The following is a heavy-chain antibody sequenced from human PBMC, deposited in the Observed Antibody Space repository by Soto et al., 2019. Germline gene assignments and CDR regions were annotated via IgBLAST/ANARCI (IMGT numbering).Heavy chain of an antibody. D-gene: IGHD3-10*01. CDR3: ARLLRFGESPEY. CDR2: ISSSSSYI. J-gene: IGHJ4*02. V-gene: IGHV3-21*01. CDR1: GFTFSSYS. Sequence: GALRLSCAASGFTFSSYSMNWVRQAPGKGLEWVSSISSSSSYIYYADSVKGRFTISRDNAKNSLYLQMNSLRAVDTAVYYCARLLRFGESPEYWGQGTLVTVSS.